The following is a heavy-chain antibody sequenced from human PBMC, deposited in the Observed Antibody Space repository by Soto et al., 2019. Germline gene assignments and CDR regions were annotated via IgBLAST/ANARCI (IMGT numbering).Heavy chain of an antibody. Sequence: QVQLVESGGGVVQPGRSLRLSCAASGFTFSAYGIHWVRQAPGKGLEWVATISFDSRDKLYVDSMNGRLTISRENSRKTVYLQMDSMRDEDTAVYHCARVCGGDCGNAFDVWGQGTVVAVSP. CDR2: ISFDSRDK. CDR3: ARVCGGDCGNAFDV. V-gene: IGHV3-33*05. J-gene: IGHJ3*01. D-gene: IGHD2-21*02. CDR1: GFTFSAYG.